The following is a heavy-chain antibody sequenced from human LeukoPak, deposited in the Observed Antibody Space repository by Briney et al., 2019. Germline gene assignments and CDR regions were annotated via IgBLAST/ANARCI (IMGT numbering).Heavy chain of an antibody. V-gene: IGHV1-2*02. Sequence: ASVKVSCKASGYTFNGYYMHWVRQAPGRGLEWMGWINPNSGTGYAQKLQGRVTMTRDTSISTAYMDLSSLGSDDTAVYYCARDGEYGTGSYYRGCFDYWGQGILVTVSS. J-gene: IGHJ4*02. CDR1: GYTFNGYY. D-gene: IGHD3-10*01. CDR2: INPNSGT. CDR3: ARDGEYGTGSYYRGCFDY.